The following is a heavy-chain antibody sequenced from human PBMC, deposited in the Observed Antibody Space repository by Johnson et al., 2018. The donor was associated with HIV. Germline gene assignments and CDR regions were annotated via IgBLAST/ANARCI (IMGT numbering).Heavy chain of an antibody. Sequence: EVQLVESGGGLVQPGGSLRLSCAASGFTFSSYWLSWVRQAPGKGLEWVANINQDGTEKYYVDSVKGRFTISRDNAENSVYVQMNSLRAEDTAVYYCVRGSSGKYLADFDIWGQGTMVTVSS. CDR1: GFTFSSYW. CDR3: VRGSSGKYLADFDI. V-gene: IGHV3-7*01. J-gene: IGHJ3*02. CDR2: INQDGTEK. D-gene: IGHD3-22*01.